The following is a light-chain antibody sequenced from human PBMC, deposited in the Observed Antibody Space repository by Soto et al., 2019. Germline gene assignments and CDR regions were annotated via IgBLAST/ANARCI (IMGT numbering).Light chain of an antibody. J-gene: IGKJ1*01. CDR3: QQTYAFPWT. Sequence: DIRMTQSPSSLSASVGDTVTITCRASQGISDYVSWFQHKPGEAPKLRIYTASSLQGGVPLRFRGVESRTEFSLTISGLQPEDSATYYCQQTYAFPWTFGQGTRV. CDR1: QGISDY. CDR2: TAS. V-gene: IGKV1-39*01.